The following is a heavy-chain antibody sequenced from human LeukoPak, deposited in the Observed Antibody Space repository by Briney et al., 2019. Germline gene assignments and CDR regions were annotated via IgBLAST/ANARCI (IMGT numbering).Heavy chain of an antibody. V-gene: IGHV4-34*01. D-gene: IGHD6-13*01. J-gene: IGHJ2*01. CDR3: ARAFGSSWYFDL. CDR2: INHSGST. CDR1: GGSFSGYY. Sequence: SETLSLTCAVYGGSFSGYYWSWIRQPPGKGLEWIGEINHSGSTNYNPSLKSRVTISVDTSKNQFSLKLSSVTAADTAVYYCARAFGSSWYFDLWGRGTLVTVSS.